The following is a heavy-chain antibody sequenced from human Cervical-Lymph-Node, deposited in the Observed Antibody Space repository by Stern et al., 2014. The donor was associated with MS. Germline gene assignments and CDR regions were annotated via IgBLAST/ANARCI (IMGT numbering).Heavy chain of an antibody. V-gene: IGHV2-70*01. CDR3: ARMTGFSSGCRFCVDT. Sequence: QVTLRESGPALVKPTQTLTLTCTFSGFSLSTGGMFVNWIRQPPGKALEWLAVIYLSDDKSYSNSLKSRLTISKDNSQNQVVLTMSNMDPMDTATYYCARMTGFSSGCRFCVDTWGQVTQVTVSS. CDR2: IYLSDDK. D-gene: IGHD6-19*01. CDR1: GFSLSTGGMF. J-gene: IGHJ5*02.